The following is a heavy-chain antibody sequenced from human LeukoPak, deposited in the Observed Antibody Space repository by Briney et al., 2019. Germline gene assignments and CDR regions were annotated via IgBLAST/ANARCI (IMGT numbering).Heavy chain of an antibody. CDR1: GFIFSSYG. Sequence: GGSLRLSCAASGFIFSSYGMHWVRQAPGKGLEWVALIWYDGSKRSYADSVKGRFTISRDNSKNTLYLQMNSLRVEDTAVYYCASMTTVTLDDAFDIWGQGTMVTVPS. V-gene: IGHV3-33*01. CDR3: ASMTTVTLDDAFDI. CDR2: IWYDGSKR. J-gene: IGHJ3*02. D-gene: IGHD4-17*01.